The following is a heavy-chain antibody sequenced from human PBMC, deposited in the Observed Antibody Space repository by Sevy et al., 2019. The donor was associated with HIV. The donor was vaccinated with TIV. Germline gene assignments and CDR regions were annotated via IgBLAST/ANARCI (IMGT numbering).Heavy chain of an antibody. D-gene: IGHD3-10*01. Sequence: GGSLRLSCAASGFTFSSYGMHWVRQAPGKGLEWVAVIWYDGSNKYYADYVKGRFTISRDNSKNTLYLQMNSLRAEDTAVYYCARDFYGSGSYYNVASDYWGQGTLVTVSS. CDR1: GFTFSSYG. CDR3: ARDFYGSGSYYNVASDY. J-gene: IGHJ4*02. CDR2: IWYDGSNK. V-gene: IGHV3-33*01.